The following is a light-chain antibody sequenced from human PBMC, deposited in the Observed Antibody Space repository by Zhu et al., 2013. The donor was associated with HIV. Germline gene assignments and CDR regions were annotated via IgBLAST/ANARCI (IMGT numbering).Light chain of an antibody. CDR2: GAS. J-gene: IGKJ2*01. CDR3: LQYKSYPRT. CDR1: QGIGYF. V-gene: IGKV1-17*03. Sequence: DIQMTQSPSIMSASVGDRVTITCRATQGIGYFLSWFQQKPGKVPTRLIFGASNLQGGVPSRFSGHGSGTEFTLTITDLQPGDSATYYCLQYKSYPRTFGQGTETRDQT.